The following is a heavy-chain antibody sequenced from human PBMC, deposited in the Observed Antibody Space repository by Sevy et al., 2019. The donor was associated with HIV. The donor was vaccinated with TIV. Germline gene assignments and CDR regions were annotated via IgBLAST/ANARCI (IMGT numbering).Heavy chain of an antibody. CDR2: LSFGCGKI. D-gene: IGHD3-10*02. CDR1: AFTFSSYA. V-gene: IGHV3-23*01. Sequence: GGSLRLSCAASAFTFSSYAMSWVRQAPGKGLEWVSTLSFGCGKINYADSVKGRFTISRDNSKNTLYLQMNSLRAEDTAVYYCAREGCSKPHDYWGQGTLVTVSS. J-gene: IGHJ4*02. CDR3: AREGCSKPHDY.